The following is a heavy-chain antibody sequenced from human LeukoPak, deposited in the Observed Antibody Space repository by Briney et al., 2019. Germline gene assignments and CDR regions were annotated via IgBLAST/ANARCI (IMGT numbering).Heavy chain of an antibody. V-gene: IGHV1-2*02. CDR1: GYTVSDYY. CDR2: SNPNSGGT. Sequence: PVASVKVSCKASGYTVSDYYVQLVRQAPGQGLEWMGWSNPNSGGTNYAQKFQGRVTMTRDTSVSTAYMELSRLRSDDTAVYYCAREHVGATPGTDYWGQGTLVTVSS. D-gene: IGHD1-26*01. J-gene: IGHJ4*02. CDR3: AREHVGATPGTDY.